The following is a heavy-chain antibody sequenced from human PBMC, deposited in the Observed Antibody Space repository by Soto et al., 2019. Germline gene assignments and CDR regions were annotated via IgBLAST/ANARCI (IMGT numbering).Heavy chain of an antibody. CDR3: AKRPAWAGYYTHGS. CDR2: ISWNSGNI. V-gene: IGHV3-9*01. J-gene: IGHJ5*02. Sequence: LRLSCAASGFTFDDYAMYWVRQVLGKGLEWFSSISWNSGNIGYADSVKGRFTISRDHAKNSLYLQMNSLRAEDTAVYYCAKRPAWAGYYTHGSWGQGTLVTVTS. CDR1: GFTFDDYA. D-gene: IGHD3-3*01.